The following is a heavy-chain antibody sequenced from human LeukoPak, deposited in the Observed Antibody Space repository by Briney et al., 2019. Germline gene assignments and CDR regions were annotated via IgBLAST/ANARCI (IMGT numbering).Heavy chain of an antibody. CDR3: AKADGGQWPSSYYYYYMDV. J-gene: IGHJ6*03. CDR2: IVSSGDST. D-gene: IGHD6-19*01. V-gene: IGHV3-23*01. Sequence: GGSLRLSCAASGFTFSSYAMSWVRQAPGKGLEWVSAIVSSGDSTYYADSVKGRFTISRDNSKNTLYLQMNSLRAEDTGVYYCAKADGGQWPSSYYYYYMDVWGKGTTVTVCS. CDR1: GFTFSSYA.